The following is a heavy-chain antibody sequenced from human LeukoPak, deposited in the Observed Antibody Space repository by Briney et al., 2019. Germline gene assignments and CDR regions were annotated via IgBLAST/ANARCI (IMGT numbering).Heavy chain of an antibody. CDR1: GSTFTSSA. CDR2: IVVGSGNT. Sequence: SVKVSCKASGSTFTSSAMQWVRQARGQRLEWIGWIVVGSGNTNYAQKFQERVTITRDMSTSTAYMELSSLRSEDTAVYYCAAGPSETVLLWGQGTLVTVSS. D-gene: IGHD2/OR15-2a*01. J-gene: IGHJ4*02. CDR3: AAGPSETVLL. V-gene: IGHV1-58*02.